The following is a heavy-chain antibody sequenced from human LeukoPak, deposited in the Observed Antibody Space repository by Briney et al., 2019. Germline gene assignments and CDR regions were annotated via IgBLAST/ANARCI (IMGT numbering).Heavy chain of an antibody. D-gene: IGHD6-6*01. CDR2: ISGSGGST. J-gene: IGHJ4*02. CDR1: GFTFSSYA. Sequence: GGSLRLSCAASGFTFSSYAMSWVRQAPGKGLEWVSAISGSGGSTYYADSVKGRFTISRDNSKNTLYLQMNSLRAEDTAVYYCAKDSPYSSSSSIYYFDYWGQGTLVTVSS. CDR3: AKDSPYSSSSSIYYFDY. V-gene: IGHV3-23*01.